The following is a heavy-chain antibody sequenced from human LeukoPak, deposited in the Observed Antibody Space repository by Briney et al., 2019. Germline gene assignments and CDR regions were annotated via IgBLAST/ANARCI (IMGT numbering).Heavy chain of an antibody. J-gene: IGHJ6*02. D-gene: IGHD1-14*01. CDR1: GGSISSSSYY. V-gene: IGHV4-39*01. CDR2: IYYSGST. Sequence: PSETLSLTCTVSGGSISSSSYYWGWIRQPPGKGLEWIGSIYYSGSTYYNPSLKSRVTISVDTSKNQFSLKLSSVTAADTAVYYCAINKGPDHYYYGMDVWGQGTTVTVSS. CDR3: AINKGPDHYYYGMDV.